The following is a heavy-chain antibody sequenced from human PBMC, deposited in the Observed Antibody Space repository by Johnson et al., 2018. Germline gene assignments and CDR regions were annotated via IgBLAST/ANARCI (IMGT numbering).Heavy chain of an antibody. CDR2: ISYDGSNK. Sequence: VQLVESGGGVVQPGRSLRLSCAVSGFTFSNYGMHWVRQAPGKGLEWVAVISYDGSNKYYADSVKGRFTMSRDNSKNPLYLQMNSLRAEDTAVYYCASCGGDCYGAEYFQHWGQGTLVTVSS. CDR1: GFTFSNYG. CDR3: ASCGGDCYGAEYFQH. D-gene: IGHD2-21*02. V-gene: IGHV3-30*03. J-gene: IGHJ1*01.